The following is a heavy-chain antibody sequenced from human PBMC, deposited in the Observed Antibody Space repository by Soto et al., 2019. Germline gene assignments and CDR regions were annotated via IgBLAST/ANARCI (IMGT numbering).Heavy chain of an antibody. CDR3: ASGGSSSGRRSKFDP. Sequence: SETLSLTCTVSGGSISSGGYYWSWIRQHPGKGLEWIGYIYYSGSTYYNPSLKSRVTISVDTSKNQFSLKLSSVTAADTAVYYCASGGSSSGRRSKFDPWGQGTLVTVSS. D-gene: IGHD6-6*01. J-gene: IGHJ5*02. CDR1: GGSISSGGYY. CDR2: IYYSGST. V-gene: IGHV4-31*03.